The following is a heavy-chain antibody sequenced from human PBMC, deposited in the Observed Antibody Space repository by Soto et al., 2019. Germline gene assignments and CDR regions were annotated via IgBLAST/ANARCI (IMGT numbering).Heavy chain of an antibody. V-gene: IGHV4-39*01. CDR1: GGSISSSSYY. CDR3: ARRGNPVRGVSSFDY. Sequence: QLQLQESGPGLVKPSETLSLTCTVSGGSISSSSYYWGWIRQPPGKGLEWIGSIYYSGSTYYNPSLKSRVSISVDTSKNQFSLKLSSVTAADTAVYYCARRGNPVRGVSSFDYWGQGTLVTVSS. D-gene: IGHD3-10*01. CDR2: IYYSGST. J-gene: IGHJ4*02.